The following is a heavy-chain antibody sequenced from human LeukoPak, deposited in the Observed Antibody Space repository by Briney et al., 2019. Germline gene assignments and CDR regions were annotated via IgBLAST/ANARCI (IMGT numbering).Heavy chain of an antibody. Sequence: GASVKVSCKASGYTFTSYYMHWVRQAPGQGLEWMGIINPSGGSTSYAQKFQGRVTMTRDTSTSTVYMELSSLRPEDTAVYYCASTNSYSGSYYDGGAFDIWGQGTMVTVSS. V-gene: IGHV1-46*01. CDR3: ASTNSYSGSYYDGGAFDI. CDR1: GYTFTSYY. CDR2: INPSGGST. D-gene: IGHD1-26*01. J-gene: IGHJ3*02.